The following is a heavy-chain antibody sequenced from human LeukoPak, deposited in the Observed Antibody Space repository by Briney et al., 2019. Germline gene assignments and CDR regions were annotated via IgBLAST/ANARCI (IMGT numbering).Heavy chain of an antibody. CDR1: AFTFSSYW. V-gene: IGHV3-7*01. CDR3: ARQYWYFDL. Sequence: GGSLKLSCTASAFTFSSYWMTWVRQAPGKGLEWVANIKQDGSEKYYVASVKGRFTISRGNAKNSLYLQMNSLRAEDTAVYYCARQYWYFDLWGRGTLVTVSS. CDR2: IKQDGSEK. J-gene: IGHJ2*01.